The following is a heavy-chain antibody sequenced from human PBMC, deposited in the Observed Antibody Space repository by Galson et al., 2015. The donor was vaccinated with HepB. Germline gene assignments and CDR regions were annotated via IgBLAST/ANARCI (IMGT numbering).Heavy chain of an antibody. CDR3: ARVKLLWFGTPSTPGDFDF. CDR1: GYSFSDYG. D-gene: IGHD3-10*01. J-gene: IGHJ4*02. Sequence: SVKVSCKGSGYSFSDYGISWVRQAPGQGLEWMGWISTYNGNTNYPQKLQGRVRMTTDTSTNTAYMELWSLRSDDTAVYYCARVKLLWFGTPSTPGDFDFWGQGTLVTVTS. CDR2: ISTYNGNT. V-gene: IGHV1-18*01.